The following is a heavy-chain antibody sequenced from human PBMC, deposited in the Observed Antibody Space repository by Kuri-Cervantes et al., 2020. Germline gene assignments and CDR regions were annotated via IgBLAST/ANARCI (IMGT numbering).Heavy chain of an antibody. CDR2: IYSGGST. D-gene: IGHD6-19*01. CDR3: ARVDGMAVAGTDSQGYFDY. CDR1: GFTVSSNY. V-gene: IGHV3-53*05. J-gene: IGHJ4*02. Sequence: GESLKISCAASGFTVSSNYMSWVRQAPGKGLEWVSVIYSGGSTYYADSVKGRFTISRDNSKNTLYLQMNSLRAEDTAVYYCARVDGMAVAGTDSQGYFDYWGQGTLVTVSS.